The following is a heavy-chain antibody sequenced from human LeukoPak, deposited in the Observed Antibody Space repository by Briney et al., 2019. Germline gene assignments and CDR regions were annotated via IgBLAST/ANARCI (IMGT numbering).Heavy chain of an antibody. Sequence: PRGSLRLSCAGSGITFRIYAMTWVRQAPGKGLEWVSAISGSGSMTYYADSVKGRFTISRDKSNNTLYLQMNSLRAEDTALYYCAKTGDYFDSTDYYRPDAFDIWGQGTMVTVSS. CDR3: AKTGDYFDSTDYYRPDAFDI. V-gene: IGHV3-23*01. D-gene: IGHD3-22*01. J-gene: IGHJ3*02. CDR2: ISGSGSMT. CDR1: GITFRIYA.